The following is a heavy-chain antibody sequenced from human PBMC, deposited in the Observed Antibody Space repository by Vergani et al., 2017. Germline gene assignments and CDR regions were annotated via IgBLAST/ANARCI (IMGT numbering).Heavy chain of an antibody. J-gene: IGHJ4*02. Sequence: QVQLQESGPGLVKPSETLSLTCTVSGGSISSYYWSWIRQPPGQGLEWIGYIYYSGSTNYNPSLKSRVTISVDTSKNQYSLKLSSVTAADTAVYHCARVTTGTTDYWGQGTLVTVSS. CDR3: ARVTTGTTDY. CDR2: IYYSGST. CDR1: GGSISSYY. D-gene: IGHD3-9*01. V-gene: IGHV4-59*12.